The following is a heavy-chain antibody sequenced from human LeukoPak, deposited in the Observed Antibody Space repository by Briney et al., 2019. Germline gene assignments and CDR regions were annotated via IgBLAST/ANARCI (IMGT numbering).Heavy chain of an antibody. J-gene: IGHJ5*02. CDR3: ARDPLYYYDSSSSGHVPQPNWLDP. V-gene: IGHV1-46*01. Sequence: ASVKVSCTASVYTFTSYYIHWVRQAPGQGLEWMGIINPSGGSASYAQQFQGRVTMTRDTSTSTVYMELSSLRSEDTAVYYCARDPLYYYDSSSSGHVPQPNWLDPWGQGTLVTVSS. CDR1: VYTFTSYY. D-gene: IGHD3-22*01. CDR2: INPSGGSA.